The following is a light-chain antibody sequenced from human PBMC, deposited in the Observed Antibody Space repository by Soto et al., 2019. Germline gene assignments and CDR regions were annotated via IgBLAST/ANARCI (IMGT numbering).Light chain of an antibody. CDR3: QQYNNWPPLT. V-gene: IGKV3-15*01. J-gene: IGKJ4*01. CDR2: GAS. CDR1: QSVSSN. Sequence: EIVMTQSPATLSVSPGERATLSCRASQSVSSNLAWYQQKPGQAPRLLIYGASTRATGIPARFSGSGSGTVFTLTISSLQSEDLAVYYCQQYNNWPPLTFGGGTKVEIK.